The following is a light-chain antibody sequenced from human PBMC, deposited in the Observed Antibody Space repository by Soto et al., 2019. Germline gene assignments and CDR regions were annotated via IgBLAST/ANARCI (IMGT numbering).Light chain of an antibody. J-gene: IGKJ4*01. CDR1: QSISTW. Sequence: DIQMTQSPSTLSASVGDRVTITCRASQSISTWLAWYQQKAGKAPKLLIYKASSLEGGVPSRFSGSGSGTEFNITISSLQPDDFATYYCQQHNTYPLTFGGGTTVDIK. CDR2: KAS. V-gene: IGKV1-5*03. CDR3: QQHNTYPLT.